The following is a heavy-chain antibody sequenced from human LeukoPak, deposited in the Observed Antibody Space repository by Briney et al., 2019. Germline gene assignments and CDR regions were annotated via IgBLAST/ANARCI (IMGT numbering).Heavy chain of an antibody. CDR1: GLTFSSYA. CDR2: ITDNGRKT. J-gene: IGHJ4*02. CDR3: AKITMATTPNY. Sequence: GGSLRLSCAASGLTFSSYAMNWVRQASGKGLEWVSGITDNGRKTYYADSVKGRFSISRDNSKNTLYLQMSDLRAEDTAVYYCAKITMATTPNYWDQGTLVTVSS. D-gene: IGHD3-10*01. V-gene: IGHV3-23*01.